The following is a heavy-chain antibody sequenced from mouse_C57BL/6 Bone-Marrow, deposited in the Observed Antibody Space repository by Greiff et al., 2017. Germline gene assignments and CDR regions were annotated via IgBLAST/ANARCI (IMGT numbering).Heavy chain of an antibody. J-gene: IGHJ4*01. D-gene: IGHD2-12*01. CDR2: LSYSGST. CDR1: GYSITSDYA. V-gene: IGHV3-2*02. CDR3: ARWGCYYYAMDY. Sequence: EVQLVESGPGLVKPSQTLSLTCTVTGYSITSDYAWNWIRQFPGNKLEWMGYLSYSGSTSYNPFLKSRISITRYTSKNHFYLQLNSITTEDTATYDCARWGCYYYAMDYRGRGTSVTFSA.